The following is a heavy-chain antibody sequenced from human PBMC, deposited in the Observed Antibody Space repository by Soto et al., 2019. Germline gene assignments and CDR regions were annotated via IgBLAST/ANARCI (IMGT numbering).Heavy chain of an antibody. CDR3: TAAMAD. CDR1: GFTFGNAW. Sequence: EVELVESGGGLVKPGGSLRLSCAASGFTFGNAWMNWVRQAPGKGLEWVGRIKSKTDGGTSDYGASVKGRVTISRDDSRHPMYLQMDRLEIEDTAIYYCTAAMADWGQGTLVTVSS. CDR2: IKSKTDGGTS. D-gene: IGHD3-10*01. J-gene: IGHJ4*02. V-gene: IGHV3-15*07.